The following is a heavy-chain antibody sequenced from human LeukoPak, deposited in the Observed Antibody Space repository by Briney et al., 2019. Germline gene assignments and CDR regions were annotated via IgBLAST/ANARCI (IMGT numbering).Heavy chain of an antibody. Sequence: PGGSLRLSCAASGFTFSSYAMSWVRQAPGKGLEWVSAISGSGGSTYYADSVKGRSTISRDNSENTLYLQMNSLRAEDTAVYYCAKSVTYYYDSSGYYAPAYFDYWGQGTLVTVSS. J-gene: IGHJ4*02. CDR2: ISGSGGST. CDR3: AKSVTYYYDSSGYYAPAYFDY. V-gene: IGHV3-23*01. CDR1: GFTFSSYA. D-gene: IGHD3-22*01.